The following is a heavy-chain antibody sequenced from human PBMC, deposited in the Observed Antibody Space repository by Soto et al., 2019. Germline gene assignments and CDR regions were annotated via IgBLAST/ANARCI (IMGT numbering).Heavy chain of an antibody. D-gene: IGHD3-22*01. CDR2: IYPSDSDT. CDR1: GYHFTNYW. J-gene: IGHJ4*02. V-gene: IGHV5-51*01. CDR3: ARPIGALSTTDFTY. Sequence: RGESLKISCQGSGYHFTNYWIGWVRQMLGKGLEWMGFIYPSDSDTRYSPSFQGQVTISADKSISTAYLQWSSLKASDTAMYYCARPIGALSTTDFTYWGQGTLVTVSS.